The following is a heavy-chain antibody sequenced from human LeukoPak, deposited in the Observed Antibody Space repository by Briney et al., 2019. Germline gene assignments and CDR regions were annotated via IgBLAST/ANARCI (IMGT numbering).Heavy chain of an antibody. J-gene: IGHJ4*02. CDR1: GFTFSNHF. V-gene: IGHV3-53*01. Sequence: PGGSLRLSCSTSGFTFSNHFMHWVRQAPGKGLEWVSVIYSDGYTYYADSVKGRFTISRDNSKNTLYLQMNSLRIEDTAVYYCARDSSGPAYWGQGTLVTVSS. CDR2: IYSDGYT. CDR3: ARDSSGPAY. D-gene: IGHD6-19*01.